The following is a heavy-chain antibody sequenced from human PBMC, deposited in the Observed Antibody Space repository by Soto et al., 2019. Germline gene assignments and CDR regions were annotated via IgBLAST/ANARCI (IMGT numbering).Heavy chain of an antibody. Sequence: QVQLVQSGAELKKPGASVKVSCEASGYTFSSYGVSWVRQAPGQGLEWMGWISVYSGNTNYARKLQGSCTMTRDIYTRAVYMELRSLTSDDTAVYYCARDSWGLAVPDYHYYAMDVWGQGTTVTVSS. V-gene: IGHV1-18*04. CDR1: GYTFSSYG. D-gene: IGHD6-19*01. J-gene: IGHJ6*02. CDR3: ARDSWGLAVPDYHYYAMDV. CDR2: ISVYSGNT.